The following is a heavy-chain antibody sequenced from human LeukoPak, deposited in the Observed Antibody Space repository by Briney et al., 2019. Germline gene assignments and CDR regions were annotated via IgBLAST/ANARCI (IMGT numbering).Heavy chain of an antibody. CDR1: GFTFDDYA. CDR2: ISGDGGSI. D-gene: IGHD6-19*01. Sequence: TGGSLRLSCAASGFTFDDYAIYWVRQGPGKGLEWVSLISGDGGSIYYADSVKGRFTISRDNAENSLYLQMNSLRAEDTAVYYCARNPYSSGWSWFDPWGQGTLVTVSS. V-gene: IGHV3-43*02. CDR3: ARNPYSSGWSWFDP. J-gene: IGHJ5*02.